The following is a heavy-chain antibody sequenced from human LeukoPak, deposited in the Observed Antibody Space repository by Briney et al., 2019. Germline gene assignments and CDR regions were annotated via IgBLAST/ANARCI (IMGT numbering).Heavy chain of an antibody. D-gene: IGHD5-12*01. CDR2: IHSSGNT. CDR1: GYSISSGYY. Sequence: PSETLSLTCTVSGYSISSGYYWGWIRQPPGKRLEWAGSIHSSGNTYYNPTLKSRVTISVDMSKNQFSLNLTSVTAADAAVYYCARDLGYSGFDWAPWGQGTLVTVSS. CDR3: ARDLGYSGFDWAP. J-gene: IGHJ5*02. V-gene: IGHV4-38-2*02.